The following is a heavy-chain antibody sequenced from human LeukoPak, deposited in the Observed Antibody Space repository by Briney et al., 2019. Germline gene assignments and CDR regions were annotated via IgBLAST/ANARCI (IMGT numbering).Heavy chain of an antibody. J-gene: IGHJ4*02. D-gene: IGHD3-22*01. CDR3: ARDDSSGYYHLDY. V-gene: IGHV4-38-2*02. Sequence: SETLSLTCTVSGYSISSGYYWGWIRQPPGKGLEWIGSIYHSGSTYYNPSLKSQVTISVDTSKNQFSLKLSSVTAADTAVYYCARDDSSGYYHLDYWGQGTLVTVSS. CDR1: GYSISSGYY. CDR2: IYHSGST.